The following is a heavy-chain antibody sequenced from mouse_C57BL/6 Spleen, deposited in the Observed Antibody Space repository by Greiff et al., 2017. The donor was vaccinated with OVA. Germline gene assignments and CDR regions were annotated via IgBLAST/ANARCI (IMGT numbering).Heavy chain of an antibody. D-gene: IGHD1-1*01. CDR3: ARKGHINYGSFYYAMDY. CDR1: GYTFTDYY. J-gene: IGHJ4*01. CDR2: INPYNGGT. Sequence: EVQLQQSGPVLVKPGASVKMSCKASGYTFTDYYMNWVKQSHGKSLEWIGVINPYNGGTSYNQKFKGKATLTVDKSSSTAYMELNSLTSEDSAVYYCARKGHINYGSFYYAMDYWGQGTSVTVSS. V-gene: IGHV1-19*01.